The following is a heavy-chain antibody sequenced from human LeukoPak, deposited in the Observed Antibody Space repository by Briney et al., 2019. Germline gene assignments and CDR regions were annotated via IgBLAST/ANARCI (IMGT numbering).Heavy chain of an antibody. CDR3: AKGSGGSYLVYFDY. Sequence: GGSLRLSCAASGFTFSSYSMNWVRQAPGKGLEWVSSISSSSSYIYYADSVKGRFTISRDNSKNTLYLQMNSLRAEDTAVYYCAKGSGGSYLVYFDYWGQGTLVTVSS. CDR2: ISSSSSYI. J-gene: IGHJ4*02. CDR1: GFTFSSYS. D-gene: IGHD1-26*01. V-gene: IGHV3-21*04.